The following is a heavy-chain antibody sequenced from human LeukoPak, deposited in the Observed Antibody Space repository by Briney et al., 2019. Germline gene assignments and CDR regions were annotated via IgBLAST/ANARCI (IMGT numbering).Heavy chain of an antibody. J-gene: IGHJ4*02. Sequence: GGSLRLSCEVSGFTFSGSRMNWVRQAPGKGLEWVSYISSRGTTKHYADSVKGRFTISRDNAKNALYLQMNSLRVEDTAVYYCANFEPGYTSSWYAEFWGQGTLVTVSS. CDR3: ANFEPGYTSSWYAEF. CDR2: ISSRGTTK. D-gene: IGHD6-13*01. V-gene: IGHV3-48*01. CDR1: GFTFSGSR.